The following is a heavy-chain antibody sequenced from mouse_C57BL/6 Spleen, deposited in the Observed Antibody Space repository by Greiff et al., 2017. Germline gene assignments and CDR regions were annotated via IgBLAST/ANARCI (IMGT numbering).Heavy chain of an antibody. CDR3: APYDGYPWFAY. CDR1: GYTFTSYW. J-gene: IGHJ3*01. CDR2: IHPNSGST. D-gene: IGHD2-3*01. Sequence: QVQLKQPGAELVKPGASVKLSCKASGYTFTSYWMHWVKQRPGQGLEWIGMIHPNSGSTNYNEKFKSKATLTVDKSSSTAYMQLSSLTSEDSAVYYCAPYDGYPWFAYWGQGTLVTVSA. V-gene: IGHV1-64*01.